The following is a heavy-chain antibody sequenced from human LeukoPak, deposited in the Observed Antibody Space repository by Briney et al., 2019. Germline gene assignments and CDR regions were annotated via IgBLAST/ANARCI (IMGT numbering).Heavy chain of an antibody. CDR3: ARQRDTASVGAFDI. D-gene: IGHD5-18*01. J-gene: IGHJ3*02. CDR2: IHFTGTT. CDR1: GGSIRSNPNFWGWNSSNY. Sequence: SSETLSLTCTVSGGSIRSNPNFWGWNSSNYWGWIRQPPGKGLEWIGSIHFTGTTYYNPSLQSRLTISVDASNNQFSLKMTSVTATDTALYYCARQRDTASVGAFDIWGQGTMVTVSS. V-gene: IGHV4-39*01.